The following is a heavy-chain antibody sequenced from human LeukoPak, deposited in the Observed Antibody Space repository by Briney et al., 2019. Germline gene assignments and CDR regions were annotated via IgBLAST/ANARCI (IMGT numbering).Heavy chain of an antibody. J-gene: IGHJ6*02. D-gene: IGHD3-3*01. CDR3: ARDARFLEWLSSHYYYGMDV. CDR2: IYYSGST. Sequence: SETLSLTCTVSGGSVSSGSYYWSWIRQPPGKGLEWIGYIYYSGSTNYNPSLKSRVTISVDTSKNQFSLKLSSVTAADTAVYYCARDARFLEWLSSHYYYGMDVWGQGTTVTVSS. CDR1: GGSVSSGSYY. V-gene: IGHV4-61*01.